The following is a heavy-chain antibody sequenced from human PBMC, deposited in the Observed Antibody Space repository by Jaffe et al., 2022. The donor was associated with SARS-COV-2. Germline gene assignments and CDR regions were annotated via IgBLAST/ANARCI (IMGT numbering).Heavy chain of an antibody. CDR3: ARSRVARVSRGEKNYFDY. CDR1: GGTFSSYA. D-gene: IGHD5-12*01. CDR2: IIPIFGTA. Sequence: QVQLVQSGAEVKKPGSSVKVSCKASGGTFSSYAISWVRQAPGQGLEWMGGIIPIFGTANYAQKFQGRVTITADESTSTAYMELSSLRSEDTAVYYCARSRVARVSRGEKNYFDYWGQGTLVTVSS. V-gene: IGHV1-69*01. J-gene: IGHJ4*02.